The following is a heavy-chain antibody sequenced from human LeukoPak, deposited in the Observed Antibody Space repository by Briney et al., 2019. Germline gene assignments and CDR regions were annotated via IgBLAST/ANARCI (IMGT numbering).Heavy chain of an antibody. V-gene: IGHV3-23*01. CDR2: ISDSGGST. CDR1: GFTFSNAW. Sequence: GGSLRLPCEGSGFTFSNAWMTWVRQAPGKGLEWVSGISDSGGSTFYADSVKGRFTISRDNSKNILYLQMNSLRADDTAVYYCAKVSESNYDILTGYYTPYYFDYWGQGTLVTVSS. D-gene: IGHD3-9*01. CDR3: AKVSESNYDILTGYYTPYYFDY. J-gene: IGHJ4*02.